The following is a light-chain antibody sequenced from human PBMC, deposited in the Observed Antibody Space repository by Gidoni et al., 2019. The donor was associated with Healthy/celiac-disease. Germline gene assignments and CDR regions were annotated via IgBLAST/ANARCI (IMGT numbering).Light chain of an antibody. J-gene: IGLJ2*01. CDR1: SLRSYY. V-gene: IGLV3-19*01. Sequence: SSELTQDPAVSVALGQTVRITCQGDSLRSYYASWYQQKPGQAPVLVIYGKNNWPSGIPDRFSGSSSGNTASLNITGAQEEDEADYYCNSRDSSGNHLVFGGGTKLTVL. CDR3: NSRDSSGNHLV. CDR2: GKN.